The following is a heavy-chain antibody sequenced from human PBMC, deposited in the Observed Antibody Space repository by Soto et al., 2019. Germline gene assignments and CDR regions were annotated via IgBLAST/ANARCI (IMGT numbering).Heavy chain of an antibody. D-gene: IGHD1-26*01. CDR1: GGSITSYH. CDR3: ARGMHAGFTHYFAP. J-gene: IGHJ5*02. V-gene: IGHV4-59*01. Sequence: GTLSLTGLLPGGSITSYHWIWIRQFPGKGLEWIAYTSYTGNTTYNPSLQSRAPISMDTPKTHLSLKLTSMTAADTAVYYCARGMHAGFTHYFAPWAQGT. CDR2: TSYTGNT.